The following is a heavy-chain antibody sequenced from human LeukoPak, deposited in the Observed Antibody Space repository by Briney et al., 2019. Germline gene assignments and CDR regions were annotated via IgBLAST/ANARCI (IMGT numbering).Heavy chain of an antibody. V-gene: IGHV4-30-4*08. CDR2: IYYSGST. CDR1: GGSISSGDYY. Sequence: SETLSLTCTVSGGSISSGDYYLSWIRQPPGKGLEWIGYIYYSGSTYYNPSLKSRVTISVDTSKNQFSLKLSSVTAADTAVYYCASGTVDYYDSSGYYGDAFDIWGQGTMVTVSS. CDR3: ASGTVDYYDSSGYYGDAFDI. J-gene: IGHJ3*02. D-gene: IGHD3-22*01.